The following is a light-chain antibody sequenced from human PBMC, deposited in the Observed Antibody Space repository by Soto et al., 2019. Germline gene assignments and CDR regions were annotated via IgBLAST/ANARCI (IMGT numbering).Light chain of an antibody. Sequence: EIVLTQSPGTLSLSPGDRATLSCRASQSFGSSYLAWDQKKPGQAPRLLIFGASTRATGIPDRFSGSGSRTDFTLTISRLEPEDFAVYYCQQFGSSPWTFGQGTKVEIK. CDR2: GAS. V-gene: IGKV3-20*01. J-gene: IGKJ1*01. CDR1: QSFGSSY. CDR3: QQFGSSPWT.